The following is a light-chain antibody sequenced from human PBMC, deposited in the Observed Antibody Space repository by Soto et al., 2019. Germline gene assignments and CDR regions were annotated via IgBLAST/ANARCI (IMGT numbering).Light chain of an antibody. V-gene: IGLV2-14*01. Sequence: QSALTQPASVSGSPGQSITISCTGTSSDVGGYNYVSWDHQHPGKAPKLLMYDVSNRPSGVSNRFSGSKSGNTASLTISGLQAEDEADYYCSSFRSGSTPYVFGTGTKLTVL. J-gene: IGLJ1*01. CDR2: DVS. CDR1: SSDVGGYNY. CDR3: SSFRSGSTPYV.